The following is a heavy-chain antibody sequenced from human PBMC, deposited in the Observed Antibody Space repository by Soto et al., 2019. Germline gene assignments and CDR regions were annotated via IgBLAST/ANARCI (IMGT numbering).Heavy chain of an antibody. D-gene: IGHD2-15*01. J-gene: IGHJ6*02. CDR2: IYYSGNT. CDR1: GGSISSNY. V-gene: IGHV4-59*01. CDR3: ARDQVVTSMGYYYYYGVDV. Sequence: PSETLSLTCTVSGGSISSNYWSWIRQPPWRRLEWIGYIYYSGNTNYNPSLKSRVTISVDTSKNQFSLKLSSVTAADTAVYYCARDQVVTSMGYYYYYGVDVWGQGTTVTVSS.